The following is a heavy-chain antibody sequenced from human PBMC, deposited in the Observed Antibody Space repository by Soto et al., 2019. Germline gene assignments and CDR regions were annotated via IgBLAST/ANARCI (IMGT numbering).Heavy chain of an antibody. V-gene: IGHV1-69*01. CDR2: IIPIFGTA. J-gene: IGHJ6*02. Sequence: QVQLVQSGAEVKKPGSSVKVSCKASGGTFSSYAISWVRQAPGQGLEWMGGIIPIFGTANYAQKFQGRVTITADESTSTAYMELSSLRSEDTAVYYCARDRTVTTFNYCGMDVWGQGTTVTVSS. D-gene: IGHD4-17*01. CDR1: GGTFSSYA. CDR3: ARDRTVTTFNYCGMDV.